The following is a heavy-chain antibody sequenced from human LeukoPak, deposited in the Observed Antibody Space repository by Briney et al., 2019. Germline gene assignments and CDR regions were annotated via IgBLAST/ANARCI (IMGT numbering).Heavy chain of an antibody. CDR3: ARSPCSSTSCYADY. D-gene: IGHD2-2*01. J-gene: IGHJ4*02. CDR1: GYTFTSYD. Sequence: GASVKVSCKASGYTFTSYDINWVRQAPGQGLEWMGWINPNSGGTNYAQKFQGRVTMTRDTSISTAYMELSRLRSDDTAVYYCARSPCSSTSCYADYWGQGTLVTVSS. CDR2: INPNSGGT. V-gene: IGHV1-2*02.